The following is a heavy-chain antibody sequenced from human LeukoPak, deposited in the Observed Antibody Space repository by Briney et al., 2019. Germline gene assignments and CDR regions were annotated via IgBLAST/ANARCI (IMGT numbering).Heavy chain of an antibody. J-gene: IGHJ3*02. CDR1: GGSISSYY. CDR2: IYYSGST. V-gene: IGHV4-59*01. CDR3: ARSLYYYGSDSFDI. D-gene: IGHD3-10*01. Sequence: SETLSLTCTVSGGSISSYYWSWIRQPPGKGLEWIGYIYYSGSTNYNPSLKSRVTISLDTSKNQFSLKLSSVTAADTAVYYCARSLYYYGSDSFDIWGQGTMVTVSS.